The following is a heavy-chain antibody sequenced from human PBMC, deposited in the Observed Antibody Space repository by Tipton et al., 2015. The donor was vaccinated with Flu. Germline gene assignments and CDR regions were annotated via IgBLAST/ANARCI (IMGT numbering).Heavy chain of an antibody. Sequence: SLRLSCAASGFTFSSYAMHWVRQAPGKGLEWVAVISYDGSNKYYADSVKGRFTISRDNSKNTLYLQMNSLRAEDTAVYYCARVYYDSSGYTDAFDIWGQGTMVTVSS. V-gene: IGHV3-30*01. D-gene: IGHD3-22*01. CDR2: ISYDGSNK. J-gene: IGHJ3*02. CDR1: GFTFSSYA. CDR3: ARVYYDSSGYTDAFDI.